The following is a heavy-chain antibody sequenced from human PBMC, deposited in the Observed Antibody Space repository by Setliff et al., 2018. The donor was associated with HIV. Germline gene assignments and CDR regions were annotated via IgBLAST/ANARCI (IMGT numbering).Heavy chain of an antibody. CDR3: ATSPRGTYYDILSGRPRGWFDP. V-gene: IGHV1-69*13. CDR2: IIPIYGTP. Sequence: SVKVSCKASGGPFSSYAITWVRQAPGQGPEWMGGIIPIYGTPNYAQRFQGRVTITADESTSTAYMDLSSLTSDDTAVYYCATSPRGTYYDILSGRPRGWFDPWGQGTLVTVSS. D-gene: IGHD3-9*01. CDR1: GGPFSSYA. J-gene: IGHJ5*02.